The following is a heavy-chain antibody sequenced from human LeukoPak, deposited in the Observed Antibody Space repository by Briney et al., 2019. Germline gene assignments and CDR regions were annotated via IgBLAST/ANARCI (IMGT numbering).Heavy chain of an antibody. Sequence: SETLSLTCTVSGGSISSYYWSWIRQPAGKGLEWIGRIYTSGSTNYNPSLKSRVTMSVDTSKNQFSLKLSSVTAADTAVYYCARDLGSICSSTSCYTTGFDYRGQGTLVTVSS. CDR1: GGSISSYY. CDR3: ARDLGSICSSTSCYTTGFDY. V-gene: IGHV4-4*07. J-gene: IGHJ4*02. D-gene: IGHD2-2*02. CDR2: IYTSGST.